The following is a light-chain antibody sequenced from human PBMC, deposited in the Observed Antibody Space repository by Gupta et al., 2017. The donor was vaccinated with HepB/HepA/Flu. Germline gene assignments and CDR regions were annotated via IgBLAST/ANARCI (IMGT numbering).Light chain of an antibody. CDR3: AAWDDSLSGRV. V-gene: IGLV1-47*01. J-gene: IGLJ2*01. CDR1: SSNIGSNY. Sequence: QSVLTQPPSASGTPGPRVTISCSGRSSNIGSNYVSWYQQLPGTAPKLLIYRNNQRPSGVPDRCSGSKSGTSASLAISGLRSEDEADYYCAAWDDSLSGRVFGGGTKLTVL. CDR2: RNN.